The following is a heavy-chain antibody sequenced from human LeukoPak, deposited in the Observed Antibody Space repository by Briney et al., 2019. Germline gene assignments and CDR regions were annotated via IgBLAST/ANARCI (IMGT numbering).Heavy chain of an antibody. Sequence: GGSLRLSCAASGFTFSSYSMNWVRQAPGKGLEWVSSISSSSSYIYYADSVKGRFTISRDNAKNSLYLQMNSLTAEDTAVYYCARVGIAAAGIDYWGQGTLVTVSS. J-gene: IGHJ4*02. D-gene: IGHD6-13*01. CDR3: ARVGIAAAGIDY. CDR1: GFTFSSYS. V-gene: IGHV3-21*01. CDR2: ISSSSSYI.